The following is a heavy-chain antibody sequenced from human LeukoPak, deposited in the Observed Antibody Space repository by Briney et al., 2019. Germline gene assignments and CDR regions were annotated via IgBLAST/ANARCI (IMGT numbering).Heavy chain of an antibody. V-gene: IGHV3-7*01. CDR2: IKPDGSEK. CDR1: GFTFSDYW. D-gene: IGHD6-19*01. Sequence: GGSLRLSCAASGFTFSDYWMSWVRQAPGKGLEWVANIKPDGSEKYYVDSVKGRFTISRDNAKNSLYLQMNSLRAEDTAVYYCARESSTSSGWGSTYFDYWGQGTLVTVSS. CDR3: ARESSTSSGWGSTYFDY. J-gene: IGHJ4*02.